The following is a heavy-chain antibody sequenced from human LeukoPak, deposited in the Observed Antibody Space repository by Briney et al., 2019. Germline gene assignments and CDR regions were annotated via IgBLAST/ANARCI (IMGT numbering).Heavy chain of an antibody. CDR2: LSGSGIST. D-gene: IGHD3/OR15-3a*01. Sequence: SGGSLGLSCAASGFTFATHAMTWVRQAPGKGLEWVAALSGSGISTYYADSVKGRFTISRANSENTLHLQMDGLRAEDTAVYFCAKGRGTGTYYFDYWGRGILVTVSS. J-gene: IGHJ4*02. CDR1: GFTFATHA. CDR3: AKGRGTGTYYFDY. V-gene: IGHV3-23*01.